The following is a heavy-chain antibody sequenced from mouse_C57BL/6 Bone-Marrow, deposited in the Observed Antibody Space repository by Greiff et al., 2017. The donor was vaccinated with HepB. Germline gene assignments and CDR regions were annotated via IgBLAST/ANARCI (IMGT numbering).Heavy chain of an antibody. Sequence: EVMLVESGGGLVKPGGSLKLSCAASGFTFSDYGMHWVRQAPEKGLEWVAYISSGSSTIYYADTGKGRFTISRDNAKNTLFLQMTSLRSEDTAMYYCARPMIRAWFAYWGQGTLVTVSA. CDR2: ISSGSSTI. J-gene: IGHJ3*01. D-gene: IGHD2-4*01. V-gene: IGHV5-17*01. CDR1: GFTFSDYG. CDR3: ARPMIRAWFAY.